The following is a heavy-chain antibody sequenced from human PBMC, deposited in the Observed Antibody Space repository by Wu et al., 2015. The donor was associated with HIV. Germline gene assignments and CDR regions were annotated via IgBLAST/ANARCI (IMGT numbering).Heavy chain of an antibody. Sequence: LVQSGPELKKSGTSVKVSCQTSGYAFTSYGINWVRQAPGQGLEWMGWISPYNGATMYSQKFQGRVTMTTDTSTTTVYMELRTLTSDDTALYYCARDPSGLYCSGGVCKFAPFDSWGPGTLVTVSS. D-gene: IGHD2-15*01. CDR2: ISPYNGAT. CDR1: GYAFTSYG. J-gene: IGHJ4*02. CDR3: ARDPSGLYCSGGVCKFAPFDS. V-gene: IGHV1-18*01.